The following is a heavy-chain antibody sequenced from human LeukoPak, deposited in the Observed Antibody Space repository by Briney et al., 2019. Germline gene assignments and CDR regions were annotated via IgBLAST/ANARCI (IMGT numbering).Heavy chain of an antibody. V-gene: IGHV3-15*01. D-gene: IGHD3-9*01. CDR2: IKGKTDGGTT. J-gene: IGHJ4*02. Sequence: TGGSLRLSCAASGFTFSNAWMSWVRQAPGKGLEWVGRIKGKTDGGTTDYAAPVKGRFTISRDDSKNTLYLQMNSLKTEDTAVYYCTTDHDILTGYYDYWGQGTLVTVSS. CDR1: GFTFSNAW. CDR3: TTDHDILTGYYDY.